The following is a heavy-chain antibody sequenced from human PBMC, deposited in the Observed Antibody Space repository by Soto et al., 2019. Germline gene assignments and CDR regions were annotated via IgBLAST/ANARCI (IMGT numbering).Heavy chain of an antibody. CDR3: ERGDVVVAATPPVGYYYGMDV. J-gene: IGHJ6*02. Sequence: EVQLVESGGGLVKPGGSLRLSCAASGFTFSSYSMNWVRQAPGKGLEWVSSISSSSSYIYYADSVKGRFTISRDNAKKSLYLQMNSLRAEDTAVYYCERGDVVVAATPPVGYYYGMDVWGQGTTVTVSS. CDR2: ISSSSSYI. V-gene: IGHV3-21*01. D-gene: IGHD2-15*01. CDR1: GFTFSSYS.